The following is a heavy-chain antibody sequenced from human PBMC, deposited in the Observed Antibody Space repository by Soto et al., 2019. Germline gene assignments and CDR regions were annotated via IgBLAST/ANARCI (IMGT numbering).Heavy chain of an antibody. Sequence: EVQLVESGGGLVKPGGSLRLSCAVSGFTFSGYSMNWVRQAPGKGLEWVSSISSSSSYIYYADSVTGRFTISRDNAKNSLYLQMNSLRAEDTAVYYCANEAAALSTRPFDYWGQGTLVTVSS. CDR1: GFTFSGYS. D-gene: IGHD3-16*02. CDR3: ANEAAALSTRPFDY. J-gene: IGHJ4*02. V-gene: IGHV3-21*01. CDR2: ISSSSSYI.